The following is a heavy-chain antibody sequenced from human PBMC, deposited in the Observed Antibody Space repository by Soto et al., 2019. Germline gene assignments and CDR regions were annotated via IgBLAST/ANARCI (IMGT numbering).Heavy chain of an antibody. CDR1: GVTLKTFA. CDR2: IIPRHAKA. J-gene: IGHJ4*02. CDR3: ARARYSGSYCTPLAY. V-gene: IGHV1-69*01. Sequence: QVQLVQSGAEVKKPGSSVKVSCRASGVTLKTFAITWVRQAPGQGLEWVGGIIPRHAKADYAQKFQGRVTITADESTDTASMELRSRKTEDTAVNYCARARYSGSYCTPLAYWGQGTLVTVSS. D-gene: IGHD1-26*01.